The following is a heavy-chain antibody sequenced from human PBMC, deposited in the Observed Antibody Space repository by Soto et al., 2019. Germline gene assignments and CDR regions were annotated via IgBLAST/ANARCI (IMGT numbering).Heavy chain of an antibody. CDR1: GGSFSGYY. V-gene: IGHV4-34*01. CDR3: ARDHIVVVPAAIKPDWFDP. J-gene: IGHJ5*02. D-gene: IGHD2-2*02. Sequence: PSETLSLTCAVYGGSFSGYYWSWIRQPPGKGLEWIGEINHSGSTNYNPSLKSRVTISVDTSKNQFSLKLSSVTAADTAVYYCARDHIVVVPAAIKPDWFDPWGQGTLVTVSS. CDR2: INHSGST.